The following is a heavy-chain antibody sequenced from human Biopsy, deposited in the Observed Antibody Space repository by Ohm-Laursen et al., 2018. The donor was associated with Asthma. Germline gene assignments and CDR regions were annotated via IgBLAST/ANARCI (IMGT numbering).Heavy chain of an antibody. CDR2: IHKNGIG. Sequence: TLSLTCTVSGGSISSSSYYWGWIRQPPGKGPEWVGSIHKNGIGYYKSSLKSRLTISVDTSKNQFSLRLTSVTAADTAVYYCARDRAMISETWGQGTLVTVSS. V-gene: IGHV4-39*02. D-gene: IGHD3-22*01. CDR3: ARDRAMISET. CDR1: GGSISSSSYY. J-gene: IGHJ5*02.